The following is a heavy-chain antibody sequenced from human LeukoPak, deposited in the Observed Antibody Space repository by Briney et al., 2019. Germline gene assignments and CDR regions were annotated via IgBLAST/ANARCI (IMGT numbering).Heavy chain of an antibody. CDR1: GGSISSSSYY. J-gene: IGHJ4*02. CDR3: ARLHPVEMATIIDY. D-gene: IGHD5-24*01. V-gene: IGHV4-39*01. CDR2: IYYSGST. Sequence: SETLSLTCTVSGGSISSSSYYWGWIRQPPGKGLEWIGSIYYSGSTYYNPSLKSRVTISVDTSKNQFSLKLSSVTAADTAVYYCARLHPVEMATIIDYWGQGTLVTVSS.